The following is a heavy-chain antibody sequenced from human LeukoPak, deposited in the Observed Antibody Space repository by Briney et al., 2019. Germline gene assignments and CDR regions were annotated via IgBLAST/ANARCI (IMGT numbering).Heavy chain of an antibody. D-gene: IGHD5-18*01. CDR2: VYYSGST. CDR3: ARHPPSRGYSYGYPPNYFDY. Sequence: SETLSLTCTVSGGSISSSSYYWGWMRQPPGKELEWIGSVYYSGSTYYNPSLKSRVTISVDTSKNQFSLKLSSVTAADTAVYYCARHPPSRGYSYGYPPNYFDYWGQGTLVTVSS. CDR1: GGSISSSSYY. J-gene: IGHJ4*02. V-gene: IGHV4-39*01.